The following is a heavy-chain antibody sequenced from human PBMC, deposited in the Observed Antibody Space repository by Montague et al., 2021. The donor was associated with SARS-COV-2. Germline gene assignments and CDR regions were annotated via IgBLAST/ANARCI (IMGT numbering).Heavy chain of an antibody. J-gene: IGHJ6*03. D-gene: IGHD2-2*01. CDR2: INHSGST. Sequence: SETLSLTCAVYGGSFSGYYWSWIRQPPGKGLEWIGEINHSGSTNYNPSLKSRVTTSVDTSKNQFSLKLSSVTAADTAVYYRARARQDVVVPALGTRAYYYYYYMDVWGKGTTVTVSS. CDR1: GGSFSGYY. V-gene: IGHV4-34*01. CDR3: ARARQDVVVPALGTRAYYYYYYMDV.